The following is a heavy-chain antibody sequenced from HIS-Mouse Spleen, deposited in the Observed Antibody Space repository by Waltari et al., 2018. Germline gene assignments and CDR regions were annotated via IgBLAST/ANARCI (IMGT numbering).Heavy chain of an antibody. D-gene: IGHD6-13*01. Sequence: QLQLQESGPGLVKPSETLSIPCTVSGVSISRSSYYLGWIRQPPGKGLEWIGSIYYSGSTYYNPSLKSRVTISVDTSKNQFSLKLSSVTAADTAVYYCAREIPYSSSWYDWYFDLWGRGTLVTVSS. CDR2: IYYSGST. J-gene: IGHJ2*01. V-gene: IGHV4-39*07. CDR1: GVSISRSSYY. CDR3: AREIPYSSSWYDWYFDL.